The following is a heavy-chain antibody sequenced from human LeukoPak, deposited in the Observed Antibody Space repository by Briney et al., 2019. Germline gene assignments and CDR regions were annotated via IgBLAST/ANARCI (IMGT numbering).Heavy chain of an antibody. V-gene: IGHV3-30*18. J-gene: IGHJ6*02. CDR1: GFTFSNYG. CDR3: AKGAAVAGFYYYGLDV. CDR2: ISYDGSNK. Sequence: GGSLRLSCAASGFTFSNYGMHWVRQAPGKGLEWVAVISYDGSNKYYADSVKGRFTFSRDNSKNTLHLQMNSLRVEDTAVYYCAKGAAVAGFYYYGLDVWGQGTTVTVSS. D-gene: IGHD6-19*01.